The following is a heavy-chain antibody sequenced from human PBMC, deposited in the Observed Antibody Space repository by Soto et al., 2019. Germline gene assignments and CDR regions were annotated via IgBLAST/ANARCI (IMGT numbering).Heavy chain of an antibody. CDR3: VKPRGTGKTYCYKMDV. J-gene: IGHJ6*02. Sequence: EVQLLESGGGLVQPGGSLRLSCETSGFTFNSYAMTWVRQAPGMGLEWVAVINYIGRTTFHAQSVKGRFTISRNNSMNTVFLQMDILRTEDAAVYYYVKPRGTGKTYCYKMDVWGLGTTVIVSS. V-gene: IGHV3-23*01. D-gene: IGHD1-1*01. CDR2: INYIGRTT. CDR1: GFTFNSYA.